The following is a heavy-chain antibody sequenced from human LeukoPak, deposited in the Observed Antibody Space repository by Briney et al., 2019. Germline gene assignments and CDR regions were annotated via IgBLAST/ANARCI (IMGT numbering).Heavy chain of an antibody. J-gene: IGHJ4*02. CDR3: ARGVVGYSGYDLVPYYFDY. V-gene: IGHV4-4*02. CDR2: IYHSGST. Sequence: PSGTLSLTCAVSGGSISSSNWWSWVRQPPGKGLEWIGEIYHSGSTNYNPSLKSRVTISVDKSKNQFSLKLSSVTAADTAVYYCARGVVGYSGYDLVPYYFDYWGQGTLVTVSS. CDR1: GGSISSSNW. D-gene: IGHD5-12*01.